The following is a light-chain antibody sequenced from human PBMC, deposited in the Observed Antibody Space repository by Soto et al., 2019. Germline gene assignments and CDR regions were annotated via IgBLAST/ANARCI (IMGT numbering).Light chain of an antibody. J-gene: IGLJ1*01. Sequence: QSALTPPPSASGSPGQSVTISCTGTSSDVGDYNYVSWYQQHPGKAPKLMIYEVSKRPSGVPDRFSGSKSGNTASLTVSGLQAEDEADYYCSSYAGSLYVFGTGTKVTVL. CDR3: SSYAGSLYV. CDR1: SSDVGDYNY. CDR2: EVS. V-gene: IGLV2-8*01.